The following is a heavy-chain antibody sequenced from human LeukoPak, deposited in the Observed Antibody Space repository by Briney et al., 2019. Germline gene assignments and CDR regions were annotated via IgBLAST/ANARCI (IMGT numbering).Heavy chain of an antibody. V-gene: IGHV1-2*06. D-gene: IGHD6-13*01. CDR3: ARGPSVIAAAGWDWFDP. Sequence: ASVTVSCTASGYTFTGYYMHWVRQAPGQGLEWMGRINPNSGGTNYAQKFQGRVTMTRDTSISTAYMELSRLRSDDTAVYYCARGPSVIAAAGWDWFDPWGQGTLVTVSS. CDR1: GYTFTGYY. CDR2: INPNSGGT. J-gene: IGHJ5*02.